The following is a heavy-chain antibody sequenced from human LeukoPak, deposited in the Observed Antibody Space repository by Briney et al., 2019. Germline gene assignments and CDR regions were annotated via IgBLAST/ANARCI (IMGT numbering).Heavy chain of an antibody. CDR3: ARNFCTGGSCYINDD. Sequence: SETLSLTCSVSGGSISGYFWTWIRQSPGKGLEWSDFIHYTGSINYNPSLKSRVTMSVDTSKNQFSLKLTSVTAADSVVYYCARNFCTGGSCYINDDWGQGTLVTVSS. D-gene: IGHD2-15*01. J-gene: IGHJ4*02. V-gene: IGHV4-59*01. CDR1: GGSISGYF. CDR2: IHYTGSI.